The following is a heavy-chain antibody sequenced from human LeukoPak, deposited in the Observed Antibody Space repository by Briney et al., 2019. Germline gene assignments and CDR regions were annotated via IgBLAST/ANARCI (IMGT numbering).Heavy chain of an antibody. Sequence: PSETLSLTCAVYGGSFSGYYWSWIRQPPGKGLEWIGEINHSGSTNYNPSLKSRVTISVDTSKNQFSLKLSSVTAADTAVYYCAREGGYCSSTSCYGGWFDPWGQGTLVTVSS. D-gene: IGHD2-2*01. J-gene: IGHJ5*02. CDR1: GGSFSGYY. V-gene: IGHV4-34*01. CDR3: AREGGYCSSTSCYGGWFDP. CDR2: INHSGST.